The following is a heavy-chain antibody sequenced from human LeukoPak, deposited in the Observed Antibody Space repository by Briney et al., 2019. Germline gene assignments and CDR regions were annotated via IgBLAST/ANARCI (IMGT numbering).Heavy chain of an antibody. CDR2: IYYSGST. CDR3: ARDHYYDSSGYYWGYYYYGMDV. V-gene: IGHV4-30-4*01. D-gene: IGHD3-22*01. J-gene: IGHJ6*02. CDR1: GGSISSDGYY. Sequence: SQTLSLTCIVSGGSISSDGYYWSWIRQPPGKGLEWIGYIYYSGSTYYNPSLKSRVTISVDTSKNQFSLKLSSVTAADTAVYYCARDHYYDSSGYYWGYYYYGMDVWGQGTTVTVSS.